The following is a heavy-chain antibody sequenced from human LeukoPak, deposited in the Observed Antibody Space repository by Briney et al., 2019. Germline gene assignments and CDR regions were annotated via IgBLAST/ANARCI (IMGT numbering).Heavy chain of an antibody. CDR3: ARDGNYDILTGYSEGEDY. Sequence: PGGSLRLSCAASGFTVSSNYMSWVRQAPGKGLERVSVIYSGGGTYYADSVKGRFTISRDNSKNTVYLQMNRLRAEDTAVYYCARDGNYDILTGYSEGEDYWGQGTLVTVSS. D-gene: IGHD3-9*01. CDR2: IYSGGGT. J-gene: IGHJ4*02. V-gene: IGHV3-66*01. CDR1: GFTVSSNY.